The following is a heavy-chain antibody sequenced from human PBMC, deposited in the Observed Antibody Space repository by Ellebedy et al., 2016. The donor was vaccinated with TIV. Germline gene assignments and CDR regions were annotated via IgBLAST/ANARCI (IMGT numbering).Heavy chain of an antibody. CDR1: GYTFTGYY. J-gene: IGHJ3*02. D-gene: IGHD4-17*01. V-gene: IGHV1-2*02. CDR2: INPNSGGT. CDR3: ATTVHSNAFDI. Sequence: AASVQVSCKASGYTFTGYYMHWVRQAPGQGLEWMGWINPNSGGTNYAQKFQGRVTMTRDTSISIAYMELSRLRSDDTAVYYCATTVHSNAFDIWGQGTMATVSS.